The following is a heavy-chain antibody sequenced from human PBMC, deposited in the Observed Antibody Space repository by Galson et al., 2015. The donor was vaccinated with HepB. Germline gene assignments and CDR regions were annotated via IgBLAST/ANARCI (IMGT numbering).Heavy chain of an antibody. CDR3: AKEGIGGWYTYYYYSLDI. CDR1: GFTISSYG. D-gene: IGHD6-19*01. Sequence: SLRLSCAASGFTISSYGMHWVRQAPGKGLEWVAFIRYDGSNKYYGDSVKGRFTISRDISQNTLYMQMNSLRAEDTAVYYCAKEGIGGWYTYYYYSLDIWGQGTTVTVSS. V-gene: IGHV3-30*02. J-gene: IGHJ6*02. CDR2: IRYDGSNK.